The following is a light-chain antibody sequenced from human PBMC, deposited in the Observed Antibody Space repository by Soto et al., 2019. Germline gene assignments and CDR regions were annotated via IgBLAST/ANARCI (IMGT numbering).Light chain of an antibody. V-gene: IGKV3-15*01. CDR1: QNIRRS. J-gene: IGKJ5*01. CDR3: QQYNDWPIT. CDR2: QAS. Sequence: EIVMTQSPATLSVSPGEKDTLSCRASQNIRRSLAWYQQKPGQAPRLLIYQASARATGIPARFIGGGSGTEFTLTISSLQSEDFAVYYCQQYNDWPITFGQGTRLEI.